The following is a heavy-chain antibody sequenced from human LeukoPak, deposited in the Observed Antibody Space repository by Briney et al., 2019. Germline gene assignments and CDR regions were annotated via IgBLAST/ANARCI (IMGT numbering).Heavy chain of an antibody. CDR1: GFTFSSYS. J-gene: IGHJ4*02. Sequence: PGGFLRLSCAASGFTFSSYSMNWVRQAPGKGLEWVSSISSSSSYIYYADSVKGRFTISRDNAKNSLYLQMNSLRAEDTAVYYCAGESYGDTAMVRDYWGQGTLVTVSS. D-gene: IGHD5-18*01. V-gene: IGHV3-21*01. CDR2: ISSSSSYI. CDR3: AGESYGDTAMVRDY.